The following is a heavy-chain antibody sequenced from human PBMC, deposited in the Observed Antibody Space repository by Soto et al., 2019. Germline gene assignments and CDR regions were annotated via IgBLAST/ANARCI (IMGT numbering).Heavy chain of an antibody. J-gene: IGHJ4*02. Sequence: GGSLRLSCAASGFTFSDYWMYWVRQDSGKGLVWVSRINSDGSSTIYADSVKGRFTISRDNAKNTLYLQMNSLRTEDTAVYYCARISSAGGYPIDYWGQGTLVTVSS. D-gene: IGHD3-22*01. V-gene: IGHV3-74*01. CDR3: ARISSAGGYPIDY. CDR2: INSDGSST. CDR1: GFTFSDYW.